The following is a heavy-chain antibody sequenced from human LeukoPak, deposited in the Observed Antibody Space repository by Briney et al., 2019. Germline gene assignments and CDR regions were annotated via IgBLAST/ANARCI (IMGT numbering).Heavy chain of an antibody. J-gene: IGHJ5*02. CDR1: GGSFSGYY. CDR2: INHSGST. V-gene: IGHV4-34*01. D-gene: IGHD2-15*01. CDR3: ARDRGYCIVGSCYLNWFVP. Sequence: SETLSLTCAVYGGSFSGYYWGWIRQPPGKGLEWIGEINHSGSTNYNPSLKSRVTISVDTSKNQFSLKLSSVTAADTAVYYCARDRGYCIVGSCYLNWFVPWGQGTLVTVS.